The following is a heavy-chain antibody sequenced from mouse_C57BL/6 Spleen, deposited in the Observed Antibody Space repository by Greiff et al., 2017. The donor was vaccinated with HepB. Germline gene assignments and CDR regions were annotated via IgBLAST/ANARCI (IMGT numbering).Heavy chain of an antibody. CDR2: INPSSGYT. CDR3: AGEFITTLVSDFRY. J-gene: IGHJ2*01. V-gene: IGHV1-4*01. CDR1: GYTFTSYM. D-gene: IGHD1-1*01. Sequence: QVQLKESGAELARPGASVKMSCKASGYTFTSYMMHWVNQRPGQGLEWIGYINPSSGYTKYNQKFKDKATLTADKSSSTAYMQLSSLTSEDSAVYYCAGEFITTLVSDFRYCGQGTPLTDSS.